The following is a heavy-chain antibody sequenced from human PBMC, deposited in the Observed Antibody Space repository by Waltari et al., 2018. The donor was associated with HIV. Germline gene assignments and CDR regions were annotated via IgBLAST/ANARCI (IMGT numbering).Heavy chain of an antibody. CDR2: ISASNGNT. V-gene: IGHV1-18*01. CDR3: ARGLVYYYDSSGHYRPTGHHALEI. D-gene: IGHD3-22*01. CDR1: GYTFTTYN. Sequence: QVQLVQSGPELKKPGASVKVSCRDSGYTFTTYNTNWVRQAPVLGLEWMGWISASNGNTKYAQNLQGRVTMTTDTSTSTAYMELRSLRSNDTAVYYCARGLVYYYDSSGHYRPTGHHALEIWGQGTMVTVSS. J-gene: IGHJ3*02.